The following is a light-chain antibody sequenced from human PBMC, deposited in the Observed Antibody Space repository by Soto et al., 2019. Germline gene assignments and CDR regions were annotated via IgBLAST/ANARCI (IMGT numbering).Light chain of an antibody. CDR3: QQYSDSLVT. CDR1: QTVSSSY. Sequence: EIVLTQSPGTLSLSPGERATLSCRASQTVSSSYLAWYQQKPGQAPRLLISGASSRATGIPDRFSGSGSVTDFTLTISRLEPEDFAVYYCQQYSDSLVTFGQGTKLEI. J-gene: IGKJ2*01. CDR2: GAS. V-gene: IGKV3-20*01.